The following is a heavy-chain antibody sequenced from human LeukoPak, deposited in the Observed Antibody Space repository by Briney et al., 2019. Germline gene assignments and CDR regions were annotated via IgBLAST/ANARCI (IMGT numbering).Heavy chain of an antibody. J-gene: IGHJ1*01. CDR2: INHSGST. CDR1: GGSISSYY. Sequence: PSDTLSLTCTVSGGSISSYYWSWIRQPPGKGLEWIGEINHSGSTNYNPSLKSRVTISVDTSKNQFALKLSSVTAADTAVYYCARRVIAALGFQHWGQGTLVTVSS. D-gene: IGHD2-21*01. V-gene: IGHV4-34*01. CDR3: ARRVIAALGFQH.